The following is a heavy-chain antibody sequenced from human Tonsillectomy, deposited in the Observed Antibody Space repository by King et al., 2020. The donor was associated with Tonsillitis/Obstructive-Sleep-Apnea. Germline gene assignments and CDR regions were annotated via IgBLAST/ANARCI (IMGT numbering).Heavy chain of an antibody. CDR2: IYYSGST. CDR1: GGSISSSSYY. D-gene: IGHD5-24*01. Sequence: QLQESGPGLVKPSETLSLTCTVSGGSISSSSYYWGWIRQPPGKGLEWIGSIYYSGSTYYNPSLKSRVTISVDTSKNQFSLKLSSVTAADTAVYYCARHEVPGIWLQSAANYWGQGTLVTVSS. J-gene: IGHJ4*02. V-gene: IGHV4-39*01. CDR3: ARHEVPGIWLQSAANY.